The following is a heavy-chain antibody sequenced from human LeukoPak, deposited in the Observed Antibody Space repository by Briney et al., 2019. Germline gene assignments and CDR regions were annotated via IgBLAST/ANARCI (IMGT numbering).Heavy chain of an antibody. CDR1: GYRFTSYW. D-gene: IGHD3-16*01. J-gene: IGHJ3*02. V-gene: IGHV5-51*01. CDR2: IHPGEYER. CDR3: ARHLRGTYDFDI. Sequence: GDSLKISCRASGYRFTSYWIGWVRQMPGKGLEWMGVIHPGEYERRYSPSFEGQVTISADKSISTAYMQWSSLKASDTAMYYCARHLRGTYDFDIWGQGTVVTVSS.